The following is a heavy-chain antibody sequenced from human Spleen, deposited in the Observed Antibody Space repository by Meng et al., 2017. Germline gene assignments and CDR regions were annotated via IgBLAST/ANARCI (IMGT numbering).Heavy chain of an antibody. CDR3: AREYLSDGWYFDW. CDR1: GFTFSDYY. D-gene: IGHD5-24*01. Sequence: GGSLRLSCAASGFTFSDYYMSWIRQAPGKGLEWVSYISSSGSTKKYADSVKGRFTISRDNAKNSLYLQMNSLRAEDTAVYYCAREYLSDGWYFDWWGQGTLVTVSS. V-gene: IGHV3-11*01. J-gene: IGHJ4*02. CDR2: ISSSGSTK.